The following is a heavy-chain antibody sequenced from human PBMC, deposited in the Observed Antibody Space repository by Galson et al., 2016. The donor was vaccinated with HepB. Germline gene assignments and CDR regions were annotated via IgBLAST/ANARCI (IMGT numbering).Heavy chain of an antibody. J-gene: IGHJ4*02. V-gene: IGHV3-30*18. D-gene: IGHD2-15*01. CDR3: AKNLRIKIAAPEY. Sequence: LRLSCAASGFTFSSYGMHWVRQAPGKGLEWVAVISYDGNNKYYADSVKGRFTISGDNSKNTLYLQMNSLRAEDTAVCYCAKNLRIKIAAPEYWGQGTVVTVSS. CDR1: GFTFSSYG. CDR2: ISYDGNNK.